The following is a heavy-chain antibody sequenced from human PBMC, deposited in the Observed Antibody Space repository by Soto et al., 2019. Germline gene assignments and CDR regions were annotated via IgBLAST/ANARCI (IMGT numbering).Heavy chain of an antibody. D-gene: IGHD3-3*01. V-gene: IGHV4-59*01. CDR2: IYYSGST. CDR3: ARVGAAYNWFDP. J-gene: IGHJ5*02. CDR1: GGSISSYY. Sequence: SETLSLTCTVSGGSISSYYWSWIRQPPGKGLEWIGYIYYSGSTNYNPSLKSRVTISVDTSKNQFSLKLSSVTAADTAVYYCARVGAAYNWFDPWGQGTLVTVSS.